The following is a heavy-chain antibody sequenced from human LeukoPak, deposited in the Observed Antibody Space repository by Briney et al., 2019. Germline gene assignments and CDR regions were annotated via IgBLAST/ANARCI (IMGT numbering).Heavy chain of an antibody. CDR3: ARDFGGGYFDY. V-gene: IGHV3-30*03. D-gene: IGHD3-16*01. CDR1: GFTFSSYG. Sequence: GGSLRLSCAASGFTFSSYGMHWVRQAPGKGLEWVAVISYDGSNKYYADSVKGRFTISRDNSKNTLYLQMNSLRAEDTAVYYCARDFGGGYFDYWGQGTLVTVSS. CDR2: ISYDGSNK. J-gene: IGHJ4*02.